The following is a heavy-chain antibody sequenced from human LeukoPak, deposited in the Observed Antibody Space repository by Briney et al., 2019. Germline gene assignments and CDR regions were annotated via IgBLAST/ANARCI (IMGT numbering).Heavy chain of an antibody. Sequence: ASVKVSCKASGYTFTSYYMHWVRQAPGQGLEWMGLINPSGGSTSYAQKFQGRVTMTRDTSTSTVYMELSSLRSEDTAVYYCAREPGEYGMDVWGKGTTVTVSS. CDR3: AREPGEYGMDV. J-gene: IGHJ6*04. V-gene: IGHV1-46*01. D-gene: IGHD3-10*01. CDR2: INPSGGST. CDR1: GYTFTSYY.